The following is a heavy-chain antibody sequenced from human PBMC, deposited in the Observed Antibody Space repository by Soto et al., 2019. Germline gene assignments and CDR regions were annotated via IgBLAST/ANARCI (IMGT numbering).Heavy chain of an antibody. J-gene: IGHJ5*02. CDR1: GYTFTSYG. Sequence: GASVKVSCKASGYTFTSYGISWVRQAPGQGLERMGWISAYNGNTNYAQKLQGRVTMTTDTSTSTAYMELRSLRSDDTAVYYCAREYCSGGSCYSGVPWFDPWGQGTLVTVSS. V-gene: IGHV1-18*01. CDR2: ISAYNGNT. D-gene: IGHD2-15*01. CDR3: AREYCSGGSCYSGVPWFDP.